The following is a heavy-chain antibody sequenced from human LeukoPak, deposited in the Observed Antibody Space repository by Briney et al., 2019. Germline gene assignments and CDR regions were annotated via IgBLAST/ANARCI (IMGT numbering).Heavy chain of an antibody. Sequence: SVKVSCKASGGTFSSYAISWVRQAPGQGLEWMGGIIPIFGTPNYAQKFQGRVTITADKSTSTAYMELSSLRSEDTAVYYCAREYYDILTGYYNPGYWGQGTLVTVSS. D-gene: IGHD3-9*01. CDR2: IIPIFGTP. CDR1: GGTFSSYA. V-gene: IGHV1-69*06. J-gene: IGHJ4*02. CDR3: AREYYDILTGYYNPGY.